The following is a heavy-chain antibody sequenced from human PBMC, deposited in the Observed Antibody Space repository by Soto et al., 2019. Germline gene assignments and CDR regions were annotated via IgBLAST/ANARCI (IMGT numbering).Heavy chain of an antibody. D-gene: IGHD3-16*02. CDR2: ISSSGSTI. J-gene: IGHJ4*02. Sequence: GSLRLSCAASGFTFSDYYMSWIRQAPGKGLEWVSYISSSGSTIYYADSVKGRFTISRDNAKNSLYLQMNSLGAEDTAVYYCARESPYRVYFDYWGQGTLVTVSS. CDR3: ARESPYRVYFDY. CDR1: GFTFSDYY. V-gene: IGHV3-11*01.